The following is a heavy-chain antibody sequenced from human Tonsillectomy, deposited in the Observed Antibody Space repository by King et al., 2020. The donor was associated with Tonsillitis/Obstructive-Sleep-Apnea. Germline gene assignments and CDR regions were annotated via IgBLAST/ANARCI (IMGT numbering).Heavy chain of an antibody. CDR2: IYDDGKSI. CDR3: ARGGSKGSIDY. V-gene: IGHV3-74*02. Sequence: VQLVESGGGLVQPGGSLRLSCAASGFTFSTYWMYWVRQAPGKGLVYVSRIYDDGKSIKYADSVKGRFTISRDNAKGTLYLQMNSLRAEDTAVYYCARGGSKGSIDYWGQGTLVTVSS. J-gene: IGHJ4*02. D-gene: IGHD2-2*01. CDR1: GFTFSTYW.